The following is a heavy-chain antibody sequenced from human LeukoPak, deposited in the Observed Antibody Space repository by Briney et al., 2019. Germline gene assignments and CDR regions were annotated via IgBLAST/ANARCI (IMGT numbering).Heavy chain of an antibody. CDR2: VSGSGVST. V-gene: IGHV3-23*01. CDR3: ARSGLSRFGF. D-gene: IGHD2/OR15-2a*01. J-gene: IGHJ4*02. CDR1: GFTFSNYA. Sequence: GGALRLSCAASGFTFSNYAMSWVRQAPGNGLQWVSAVSGSGVSTYYADSVKGRFTISRDNSRNTLYLQLNRLRAEHTAVYYCARSGLSRFGFWGQGTLVTVSS.